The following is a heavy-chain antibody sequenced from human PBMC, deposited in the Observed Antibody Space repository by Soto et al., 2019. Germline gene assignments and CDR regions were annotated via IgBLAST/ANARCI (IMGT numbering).Heavy chain of an antibody. J-gene: IGHJ3*01. CDR3: ARVWGGAFDF. CDR1: GGSISSYY. Sequence: QVQLQESGPGLVKPSETLSLTCTVSGGSISSYYWSWIRQPPGKGLEWIGYIYYSGSTNYNPSLKCRVTLSVDTSKNQFSLKLSSVTAADTAVYYCARVWGGAFDFWGQGTMVTVSS. V-gene: IGHV4-59*01. CDR2: IYYSGST. D-gene: IGHD3-10*01.